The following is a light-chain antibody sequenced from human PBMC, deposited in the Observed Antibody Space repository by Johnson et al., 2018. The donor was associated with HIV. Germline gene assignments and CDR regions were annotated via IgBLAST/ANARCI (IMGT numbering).Light chain of an antibody. V-gene: IGLV1-51*01. J-gene: IGLJ1*01. Sequence: QSVLTQPPSMSAAPGQKVTISCSGSSSNIGKNYVSWYQHLPGTAPKILIYDNKKRPSGIPDRFSGSKSGTSATLDITGLQTGDEADYYCGTWDSSLGAWVFRTGTKVTVL. CDR1: SSNIGKNY. CDR2: DNK. CDR3: GTWDSSLGAWV.